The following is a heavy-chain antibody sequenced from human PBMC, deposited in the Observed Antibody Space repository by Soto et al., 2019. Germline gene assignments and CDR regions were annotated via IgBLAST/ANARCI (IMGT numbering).Heavy chain of an antibody. CDR1: GFTVSSNY. V-gene: IGHV3-66*01. CDR2: IYSGGST. D-gene: IGHD6-13*01. CDR3: ARDRIAAADYYYYYYMDV. Sequence: VQLVESGGGLVQPGGSLRLSCAASGFTVSSNYMSWVRQAPGKGLEWVSVIYSGGSTYYADSVKGRFTISRDNSKNTLYLQMNSLRAEDTAVYYCARDRIAAADYYYYYYMDVWGKGTTVTVSS. J-gene: IGHJ6*03.